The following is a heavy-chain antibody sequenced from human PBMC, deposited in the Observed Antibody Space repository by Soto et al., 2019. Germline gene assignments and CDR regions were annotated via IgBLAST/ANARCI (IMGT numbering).Heavy chain of an antibody. V-gene: IGHV3-30-3*01. CDR3: AREPRCPRYTSSCHQGS. Sequence: PGGSLRLSCAASEFTFSSYAMHWVRQAPGKGLEWVAVISYDGSNKYYADSVKGRFTISRDNSKNTLYLQMNSLRTEDTAVYYCAREPRCPRYTSSCHQGSWGQGTLVTVSS. D-gene: IGHD6-13*01. CDR1: EFTFSSYA. CDR2: ISYDGSNK. J-gene: IGHJ5*02.